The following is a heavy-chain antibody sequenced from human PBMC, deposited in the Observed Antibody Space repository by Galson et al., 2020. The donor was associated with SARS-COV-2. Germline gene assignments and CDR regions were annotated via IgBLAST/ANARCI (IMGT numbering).Heavy chain of an antibody. CDR2: INHRGRT. D-gene: IGHD2-2*01. Sequence: SETLSLTCAVQGGSLKTYYWTWIRQSPGKALQWMGEINHRGRTKYDPPPHERVAISVDTSKNPFPLRLSSVTAADTAVYYCVGGAEGRRTIVVVPYYYTYMDVWGGGTAVTVSS. J-gene: IGHJ6*03. V-gene: IGHV4-34*01. CDR3: VGGAEGRRTIVVVPYYYTYMDV. CDR1: GGSLKTYY.